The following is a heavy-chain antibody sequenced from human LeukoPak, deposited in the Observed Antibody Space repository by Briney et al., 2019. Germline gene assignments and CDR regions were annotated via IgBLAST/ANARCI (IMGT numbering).Heavy chain of an antibody. CDR2: IKGDGSST. CDR1: EFTFSNYW. CDR3: ARDPDSGGYSTFQP. Sequence: GGSLRLSCAASEFTFSNYWMHWVRQAPGKGLVWVSRIKGDGSSTTYADTVKGRFTISRDNAKKMLYLQMNSLRAEDTAVYYCARDPDSGGYSTFQPRGQGTLVTVSS. D-gene: IGHD3-22*01. V-gene: IGHV3-74*01. J-gene: IGHJ1*01.